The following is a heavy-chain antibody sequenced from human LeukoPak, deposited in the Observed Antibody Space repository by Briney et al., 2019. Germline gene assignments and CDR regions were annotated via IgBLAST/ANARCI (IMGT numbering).Heavy chain of an antibody. CDR2: IYHSGST. V-gene: IGHV4-30-2*01. D-gene: IGHD1-26*01. CDR1: GGSISSGGYS. J-gene: IGHJ4*02. Sequence: SETLSLTCAVSGGSISSGGYSWSWIRQPPGKGLEWIGYIYHSGSTYYNPSLKSRVTISVDRSKNQFSLKLSSVTAADTAVYYCARDPGGARGFDYWGQGTLVTVSS. CDR3: ARDPGGARGFDY.